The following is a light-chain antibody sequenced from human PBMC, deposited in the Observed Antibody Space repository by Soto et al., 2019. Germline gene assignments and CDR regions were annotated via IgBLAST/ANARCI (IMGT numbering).Light chain of an antibody. CDR1: SSDVGSCNC. CDR3: CSSVGSPNWV. Sequence: QSALTQPASVSGSPGQSITLSCTGTSSDVGSCNCVSWYQQHPGKAPTLMIYEVNQRPSGVSNRFSGSKSGNTASLTISGLQAEDEADYYCCSSVGSPNWVFGGGTKVTVL. CDR2: EVN. J-gene: IGLJ3*02. V-gene: IGLV2-23*02.